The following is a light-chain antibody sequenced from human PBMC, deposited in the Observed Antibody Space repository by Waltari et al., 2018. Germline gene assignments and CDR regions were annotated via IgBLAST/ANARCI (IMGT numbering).Light chain of an antibody. V-gene: IGLV2-23*01. CDR3: CSYAGSTTFYV. Sequence: QSALTQPASVSGSPGQSITISCTGTSSAVGNYNFVSCYQQHPGKAPKLMIYEGSKRPSGVSNRFSGSKSGNTASLTISGLQAEDEADYYCCSYAGSTTFYVFGTETKVTVV. CDR1: SSAVGNYNF. J-gene: IGLJ1*01. CDR2: EGS.